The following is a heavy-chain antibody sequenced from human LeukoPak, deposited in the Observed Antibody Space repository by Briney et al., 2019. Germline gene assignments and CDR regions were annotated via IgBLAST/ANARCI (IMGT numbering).Heavy chain of an antibody. V-gene: IGHV3-23*01. D-gene: IGHD3-22*01. J-gene: IGHJ3*02. CDR1: GFSFSYHG. CDR2: ISPSGDIL. Sequence: GGTLRLSCVASGFSFSYHGMNWVRLAPGKGLEWVSGISPSGDILYYADSVKGQFTISRDNSKNTLYLQMNSLRAEDTAVYYCAKDLQPPLVVAYDAFDIWGQGTMVTVSS. CDR3: AKDLQPPLVVAYDAFDI.